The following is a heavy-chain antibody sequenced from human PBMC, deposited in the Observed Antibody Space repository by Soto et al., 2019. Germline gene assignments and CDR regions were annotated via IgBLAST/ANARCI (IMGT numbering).Heavy chain of an antibody. V-gene: IGHV3-9*01. Sequence: EVQLVESGGGWVQPGRSLRLSCAASGFTFDDYAMHWVRQAPGKGLEWVSGISWNSGSIGYADSVKGRFTISRDNAKNSLELQMNSLRAEDEALYYCAKLVGKDAFGIWGQGTMVTVSS. CDR1: GFTFDDYA. D-gene: IGHD2-15*01. J-gene: IGHJ3*02. CDR2: ISWNSGSI. CDR3: AKLVGKDAFGI.